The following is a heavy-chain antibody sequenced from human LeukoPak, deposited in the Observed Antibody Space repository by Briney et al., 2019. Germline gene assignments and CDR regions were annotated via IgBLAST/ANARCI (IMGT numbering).Heavy chain of an antibody. D-gene: IGHD4-17*01. J-gene: IGHJ6*02. Sequence: GGSLRLSCATSGFTFSGYSMNWVRQAPGKGLEWISYISSSSINIHYGDSVKGRFTISRDNSKNMFYVQINSLRPEDTAVYFCARGFPYDDTTEGYYYLMDVWGQGTTVTVSS. CDR2: ISSSSINI. V-gene: IGHV3-48*01. CDR1: GFTFSGYS. CDR3: ARGFPYDDTTEGYYYLMDV.